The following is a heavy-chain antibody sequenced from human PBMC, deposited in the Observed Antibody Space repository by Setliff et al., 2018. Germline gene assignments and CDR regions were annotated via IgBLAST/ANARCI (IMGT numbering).Heavy chain of an antibody. Sequence: LRLSCAASGFTFSSEYMNLVRQAPGKGLEWVSYISSSSTSIYSDSVKDRFTISRDNAKKSLYLQMDSLRAEDTAVYYCVRELRVIVGVGIQGVFDIWGQGTMVTVSS. CDR3: VRELRVIVGVGIQGVFDI. D-gene: IGHD3-22*01. CDR2: ISSSSTSI. J-gene: IGHJ3*02. CDR1: GFTFSSEY. V-gene: IGHV3-48*01.